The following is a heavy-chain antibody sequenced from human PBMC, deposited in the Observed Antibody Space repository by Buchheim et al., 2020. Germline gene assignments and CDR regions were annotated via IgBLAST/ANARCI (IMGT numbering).Heavy chain of an antibody. J-gene: IGHJ4*02. V-gene: IGHV3-74*03. Sequence: EVQLVESGGGLVQLGGSLRLSCAASGFTFSDYGMNWVRQAPGKGLVWVSHINSDGSSTTYADSVKGRLTIYRDNAKNTLYLQMNSLRSEDTAVYYCARVISGSYGGLTNYWGQGTL. CDR1: GFTFSDYG. D-gene: IGHD1-26*01. CDR2: INSDGSST. CDR3: ARVISGSYGGLTNY.